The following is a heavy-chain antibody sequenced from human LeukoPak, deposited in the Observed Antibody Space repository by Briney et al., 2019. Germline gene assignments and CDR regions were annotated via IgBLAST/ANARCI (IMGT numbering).Heavy chain of an antibody. D-gene: IGHD2-2*01. Sequence: ASVKVSCKASGYTFTGYYMHWVRQAPGQRLEWMGWINAGNGNTKYSQKFQGRVTITRDTSASTAYMELSSLRSEDTAVYYCARGYCSSTSCSHYFDYWGQGTLVTVSS. J-gene: IGHJ4*02. CDR2: INAGNGNT. V-gene: IGHV1-3*01. CDR3: ARGYCSSTSCSHYFDY. CDR1: GYTFTGYY.